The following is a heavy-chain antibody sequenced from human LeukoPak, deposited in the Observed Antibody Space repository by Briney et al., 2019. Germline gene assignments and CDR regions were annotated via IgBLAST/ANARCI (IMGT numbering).Heavy chain of an antibody. CDR3: ARHKPTYDILTGYYPG. Sequence: ASVKVSCKASGYTFTSYGISWVRQAPGQGLEWMGWISAYNGNTNYAQKLQGRVTMTTDTSTSTAYMELRSLRSDDTAVYYCARHKPTYDILTGYYPGWGQGTLVTVSS. D-gene: IGHD3-9*01. CDR1: GYTFTSYG. J-gene: IGHJ4*02. V-gene: IGHV1-18*01. CDR2: ISAYNGNT.